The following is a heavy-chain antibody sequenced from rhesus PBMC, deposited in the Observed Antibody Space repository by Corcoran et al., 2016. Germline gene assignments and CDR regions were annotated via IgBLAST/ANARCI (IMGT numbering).Heavy chain of an antibody. CDR3: ARGVWGDYYDY. Sequence: QVQLQESGPGLVKPSETLSLTCAVSGGSISSNYWRWIRHPPGKGLEWIGYIYGSSGSTDYHPSLKSRVTISTDTSKNQFSLQLSSWTAADTAVYYCARGVWGDYYDYWGQGVLVTVAS. V-gene: IGHV4-160*01. D-gene: IGHD3-34*01. CDR1: GGSISSNY. J-gene: IGHJ4*01. CDR2: IYGSSGST.